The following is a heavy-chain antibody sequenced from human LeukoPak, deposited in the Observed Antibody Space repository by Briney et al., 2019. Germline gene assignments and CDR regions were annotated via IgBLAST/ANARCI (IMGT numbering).Heavy chain of an antibody. J-gene: IGHJ4*02. Sequence: GGSLRLSCAASGFTFDDYGMNWVRQAPGKGLEWVSYISSSSSTIYYADSVKGRFTISRDNANNSLYLQMNSLRAEDTAVYYCARVEVRVLTGPDFDYWGQGTLVTVSS. CDR1: GFTFDDYG. CDR3: ARVEVRVLTGPDFDY. CDR2: ISSSSSTI. D-gene: IGHD3-9*01. V-gene: IGHV3-48*04.